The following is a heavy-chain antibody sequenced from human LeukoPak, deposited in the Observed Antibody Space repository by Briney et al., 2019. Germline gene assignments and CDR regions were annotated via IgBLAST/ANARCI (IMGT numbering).Heavy chain of an antibody. J-gene: IGHJ4*02. D-gene: IGHD1/OR15-1a*01. V-gene: IGHV4-38-2*01. CDR2: IHHSGRT. Sequence: PSETLSLTCAVSGYSISRPYYWGWIRQPPGKGLEWIGSIHHSGRTYYNPSLKSRVTISADTSKNLFSLTMTSVTATDTAVYYCARGQSVPGTAYWGQGTLVTVSS. CDR3: ARGQSVPGTAY. CDR1: GYSISRPYY.